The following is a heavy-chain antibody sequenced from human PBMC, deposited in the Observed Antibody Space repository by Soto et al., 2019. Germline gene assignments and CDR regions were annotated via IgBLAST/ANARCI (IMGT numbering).Heavy chain of an antibody. D-gene: IGHD6-13*01. J-gene: IGHJ4*02. V-gene: IGHV1-58*01. CDR3: AADGTAWQQYTPSDS. Sequence: AAPVPVSRNASGDGYFTSVAVQWVRQTRGQRLEWLGWISLCSRPTDYAPALHRPIAITRDLSTRTVYMELNSRTSDDTAVYFCAADGTAWQQYTPSDSWGQGTLGTVGS. CDR2: ISLCSRPT. CDR1: GDGYFTSVA.